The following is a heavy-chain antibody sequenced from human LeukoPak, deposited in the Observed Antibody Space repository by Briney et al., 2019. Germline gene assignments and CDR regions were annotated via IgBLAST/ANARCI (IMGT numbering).Heavy chain of an antibody. CDR2: IYPGDSDT. CDR1: GYSFTSYW. CDR3: ARHTGDYDYVWGTLND. V-gene: IGHV5-51*01. J-gene: IGHJ4*02. D-gene: IGHD3-16*01. Sequence: GESLKISCKGSGYSFTSYWIGWVRQMPGKGLEWMGIIYPGDSDTRYSPPFQGQVTISADKSISTAYLQWSSLKASDTAMYYCARHTGDYDYVWGTLNDWGQGTLVTVSS.